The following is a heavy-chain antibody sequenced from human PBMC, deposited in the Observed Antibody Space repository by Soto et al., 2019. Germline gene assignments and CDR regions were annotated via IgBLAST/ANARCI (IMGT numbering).Heavy chain of an antibody. CDR1: GGFVSSGSYY. J-gene: IGHJ3*02. CDR2: MSHSGGT. CDR3: ARVERGTATTVVDAFDI. V-gene: IGHV4-34*01. D-gene: IGHD1-1*01. Sequence: QVQLQQWGAGLLKPAETLSLTCAVYGGFVSSGSYYWSWIRQPPGKGLEWIGDMSHSGGTHFNPSLESRVTISVDTSKNQFSLKMSSVTAADTALYYCARVERGTATTVVDAFDIWGPGTMVTVSS.